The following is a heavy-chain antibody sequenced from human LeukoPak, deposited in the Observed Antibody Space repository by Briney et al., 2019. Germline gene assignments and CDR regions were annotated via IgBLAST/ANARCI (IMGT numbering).Heavy chain of an antibody. CDR2: ISSSSSYI. Sequence: GGSLRLSCGASGFNFSNYWMNWVRQAPGKGLEWVSSISSSSSYIYYADSVKGRFTISRDNAKNSLCLQMNSLRAEDTAVYYCARDAIFGVVIDYWGQGTLVTVSS. CDR1: GFNFSNYW. J-gene: IGHJ4*02. V-gene: IGHV3-21*01. CDR3: ARDAIFGVVIDY. D-gene: IGHD3-3*01.